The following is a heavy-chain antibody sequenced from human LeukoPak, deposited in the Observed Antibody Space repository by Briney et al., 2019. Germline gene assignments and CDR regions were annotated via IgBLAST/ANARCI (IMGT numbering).Heavy chain of an antibody. J-gene: IGHJ3*02. CDR1: GFTVSSNY. CDR3: ATPFREAIVGGAFDI. Sequence: PGGSLRLSCAASGFTVSSNYMSWVRQAPGKGLEWVSVIYSGGSTYYADSVKGRFTISRDNSKNTLYLQMNSLRAEDTAVYHCATPFREAIVGGAFDIWGQGTMVTVSS. D-gene: IGHD2-15*01. V-gene: IGHV3-53*01. CDR2: IYSGGST.